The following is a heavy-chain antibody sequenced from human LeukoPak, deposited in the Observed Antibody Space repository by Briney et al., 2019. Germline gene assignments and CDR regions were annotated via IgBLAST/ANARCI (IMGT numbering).Heavy chain of an antibody. V-gene: IGHV4-38-2*02. Sequence: SETLSLTCTVSGYPISSGYYWGWIRQPPGKGLEWIGSIYHSGSTYYNPSLKSRVTISVDTSKNQFSLKLSSVTAADTAVYYCAREGVEMATIFDYWGQGTLVTVSS. CDR2: IYHSGST. D-gene: IGHD5-24*01. CDR3: AREGVEMATIFDY. J-gene: IGHJ4*02. CDR1: GYPISSGYY.